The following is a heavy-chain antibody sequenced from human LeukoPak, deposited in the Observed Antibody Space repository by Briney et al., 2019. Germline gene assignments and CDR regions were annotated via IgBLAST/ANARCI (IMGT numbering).Heavy chain of an antibody. Sequence: GGSLRLSCAASGFTFSSYSMNWVRQAPGKGLEWVANIKQDGSEKYYVDSVKGRFTISRDNAKNSLYLQMNSLRAEDTAVYYCARDPPSGSLDYWGQGTLVTVSS. D-gene: IGHD1-26*01. CDR2: IKQDGSEK. CDR1: GFTFSSYS. CDR3: ARDPPSGSLDY. V-gene: IGHV3-7*01. J-gene: IGHJ4*02.